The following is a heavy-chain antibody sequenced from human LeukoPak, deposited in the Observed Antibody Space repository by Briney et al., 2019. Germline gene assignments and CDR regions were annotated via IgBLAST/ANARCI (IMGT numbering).Heavy chain of an antibody. CDR1: GGSISSYY. D-gene: IGHD2-2*01. J-gene: IGHJ5*02. CDR2: IYYSGST. V-gene: IGHV4-59*05. CDR3: AGPRGYCSSTSCYNWFDP. Sequence: PSETLSLTCTVSGGSISSYYWSWIRQPPGKGLEWIGSIYYSGSTYYNPSLKSRVTISVDTSKNQFSLKLSSVTAADTAVYYCAGPRGYCSSTSCYNWFDPWGQGTLVTVSS.